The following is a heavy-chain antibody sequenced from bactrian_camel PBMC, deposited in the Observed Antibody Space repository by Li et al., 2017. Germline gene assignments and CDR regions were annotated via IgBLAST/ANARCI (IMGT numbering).Heavy chain of an antibody. V-gene: IGHV3S6*01. CDR2: VYTCDGSND. J-gene: IGHJ4*01. Sequence: VQLVESGGGLVQPGGSLRLSCAASGFTFSNNWMHWVRQAPGKGLEWVSTVYTCDGSNDYYADSVKGRFTISRDNAKNTVYLQMNSLKSEDTAVYYCVRSYRADYGGSWSPNYWGQGTQVTVS. CDR3: VRSYRADYGGSWSPNY. CDR1: GFTFSNNW. D-gene: IGHD6*01.